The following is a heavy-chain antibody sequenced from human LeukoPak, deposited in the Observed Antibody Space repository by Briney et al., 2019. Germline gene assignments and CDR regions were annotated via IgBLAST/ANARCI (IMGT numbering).Heavy chain of an antibody. J-gene: IGHJ4*02. CDR2: INHSGST. V-gene: IGHV4-34*01. Sequence: SETLSLTCAVYGGSFSGYYWSWIRRPPGKGLEWIGEINHSGSTNYNPSLKSRVTISVDTSKNQFSLKLSSVTAADTAVYYCARGSVWDSSGYPDYWGQGTLVTVSS. CDR1: GGSFSGYY. CDR3: ARGSVWDSSGYPDY. D-gene: IGHD3-22*01.